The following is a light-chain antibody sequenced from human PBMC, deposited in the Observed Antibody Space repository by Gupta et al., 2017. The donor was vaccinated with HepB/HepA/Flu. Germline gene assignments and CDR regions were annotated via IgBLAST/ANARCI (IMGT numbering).Light chain of an antibody. CDR3: AAWDNSLNGRV. J-gene: IGLJ3*02. CDR1: SSNIGSNV. V-gene: IGLV1-44*01. CDR2: TNN. Sequence: QSVLTQPPSASGTPGQRVTISCSGSSSNIGSNVVTWYQQFPGTAPKLLIYTNNERPSGVPDRFSGSKSGTSASLAISGLQSEDEADYYCAAWDNSLNGRVFGGGTKLTVL.